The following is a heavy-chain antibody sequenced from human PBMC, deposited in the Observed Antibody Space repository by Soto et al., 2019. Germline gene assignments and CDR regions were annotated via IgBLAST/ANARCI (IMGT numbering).Heavy chain of an antibody. V-gene: IGHV3-49*03. CDR3: TRTPLSNSSWYYYYYYGMDV. CDR2: IRSKAYGGTT. D-gene: IGHD6-13*01. Sequence: GGSLRLSCTASGFTFGDYAMSWFRQAPGKGLEWVGFIRSKAYGGTTEYAASVKGRFTISRDDSKSIAYLQMNSLKTEDTAVYYCTRTPLSNSSWYYYYYYGMDVWGQGTTVTVSS. CDR1: GFTFGDYA. J-gene: IGHJ6*02.